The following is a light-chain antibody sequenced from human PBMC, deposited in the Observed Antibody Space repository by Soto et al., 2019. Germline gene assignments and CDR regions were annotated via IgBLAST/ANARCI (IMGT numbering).Light chain of an antibody. CDR2: DAS. J-gene: IGKJ2*01. V-gene: IGKV1-5*01. CDR3: QQYNSYSRT. Sequence: DIQMTQSPSILPVSVGDRVTITCRASQSISSWLAWYQQKPGKAPKLLIYDASSLESGVPSRFSGSGSGTEFTLTISSLQPDDFATYYCQQYNSYSRTFGQGTKLEIK. CDR1: QSISSW.